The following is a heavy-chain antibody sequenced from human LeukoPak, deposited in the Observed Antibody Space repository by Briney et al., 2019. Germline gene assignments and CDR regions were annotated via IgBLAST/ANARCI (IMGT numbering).Heavy chain of an antibody. Sequence: GGSLRLSCTASGFTFSNYGMHWVRQAPGKGLEWVAFIRFDGSNKYYADSVKGRFTISRDNSKNTLYLQMNSLRAEDTAVYYCAKDFYSIVVVVAATLGHFDYWGQGTLVTVSS. J-gene: IGHJ4*02. V-gene: IGHV3-30*02. CDR2: IRFDGSNK. CDR1: GFTFSNYG. CDR3: AKDFYSIVVVVAATLGHFDY. D-gene: IGHD2-15*01.